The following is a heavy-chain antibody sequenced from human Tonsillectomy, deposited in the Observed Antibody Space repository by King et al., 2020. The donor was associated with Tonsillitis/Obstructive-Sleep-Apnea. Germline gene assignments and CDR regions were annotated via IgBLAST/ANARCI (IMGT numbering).Heavy chain of an antibody. J-gene: IGHJ4*02. CDR1: GYSFTSYW. CDR3: ARQKPYYDILTGCYREGFDY. V-gene: IGHV5-51*01. D-gene: IGHD3-9*01. Sequence: VQLVESGAEVKKPGESLKISCKGSGYSFTSYWIGWVRQMPGKGLEWMGIIYPGDSDTRYSPSFQGQVTISADKSISTAYLQWSSLKASDTAMYYCARQKPYYDILTGCYREGFDYLGQGTLVTVSS. CDR2: IYPGDSDT.